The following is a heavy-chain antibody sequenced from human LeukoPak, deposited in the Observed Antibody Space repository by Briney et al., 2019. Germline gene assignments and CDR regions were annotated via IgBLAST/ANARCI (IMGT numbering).Heavy chain of an antibody. CDR2: IYTSGST. V-gene: IGHV4-4*07. CDR1: GGSISSYY. CDR3: ARDLAYYDILTGYAYRVVFDY. Sequence: SETLSLTCTVSGGSISSYYLSWIRQPAGKGLEWIGRIYTSGSTAYNPSLKSRVSMSVDTSKNQFSLKLSSVTAADTAVCYCARDLAYYDILTGYAYRVVFDYWGQGTLVTVSS. D-gene: IGHD3-9*01. J-gene: IGHJ4*02.